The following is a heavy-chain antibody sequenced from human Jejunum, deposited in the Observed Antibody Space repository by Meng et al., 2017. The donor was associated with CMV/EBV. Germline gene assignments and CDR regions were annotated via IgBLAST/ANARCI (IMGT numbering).Heavy chain of an antibody. V-gene: IGHV3-30*02. J-gene: IGHJ4*02. CDR1: GISFSNSG. Sequence: GELRGSWGGVVLPGGSLRLSCVTSGISFSNSGMHWVRQAPGKGLEWVVFIRNDGSEIYYVDSVKGRFTISRDNSKNTVYLQMDSLRVEDTGIYYCVKDKGRTALDYWGQGSLVTVSS. D-gene: IGHD3-10*01. CDR3: VKDKGRTALDY. CDR2: IRNDGSEI.